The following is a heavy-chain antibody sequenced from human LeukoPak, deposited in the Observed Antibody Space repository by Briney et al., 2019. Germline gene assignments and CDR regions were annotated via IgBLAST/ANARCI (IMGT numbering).Heavy chain of an antibody. J-gene: IGHJ4*02. CDR3: ARGEPMGSY. CDR2: INQGGSEK. D-gene: IGHD3-10*01. Sequence: PGGSLRLSCVASGFTFSTYWMHWVRQAPGKGLEWVANINQGGSEKHYVDSVKGRFTISRDNAKNSLYLQMNSLRAEDTAVYYCARGEPMGSYWGQGTLVTVSS. CDR1: GFTFSTYW. V-gene: IGHV3-7*01.